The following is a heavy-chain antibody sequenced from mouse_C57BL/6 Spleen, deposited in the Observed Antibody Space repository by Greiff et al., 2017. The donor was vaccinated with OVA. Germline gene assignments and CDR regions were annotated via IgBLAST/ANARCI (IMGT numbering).Heavy chain of an antibody. CDR1: GYTFTSYW. CDR2: IDPSDSET. D-gene: IGHD1-1*01. CDR3: ARRGYGSSLYAMDY. Sequence: QVQLQQPGAELVRPGSSVKLSCKASGYTFTSYWMHWVKQRPIQGLEWIGNIDPSDSETHYNQQFKDKATLTVDKSSSTAYMQLSSLTSEDSAVYYCARRGYGSSLYAMDYWGQGTSVTVSS. V-gene: IGHV1-52*01. J-gene: IGHJ4*01.